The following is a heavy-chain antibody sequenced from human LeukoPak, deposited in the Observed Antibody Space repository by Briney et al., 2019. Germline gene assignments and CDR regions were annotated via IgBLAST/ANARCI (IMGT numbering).Heavy chain of an antibody. Sequence: GGSLRLSCGASGLTFSSYSMNWVRQAPGKGLEWVTYIISSSASPIYYADSVKRRFTISRDNAKNSLYLQIISLRDEDTAVYYCARASGSYQTFDYWGQGTLVTVSS. D-gene: IGHD1-26*01. V-gene: IGHV3-48*02. J-gene: IGHJ4*02. CDR3: ARASGSYQTFDY. CDR2: IISSSASPI. CDR1: GLTFSSYS.